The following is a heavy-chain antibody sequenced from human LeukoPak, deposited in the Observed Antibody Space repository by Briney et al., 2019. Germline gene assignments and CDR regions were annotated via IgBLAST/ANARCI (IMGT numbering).Heavy chain of an antibody. CDR1: GFTVSSNY. V-gene: IGHV3-66*01. D-gene: IGHD6-19*01. CDR2: IYSGGST. Sequence: GGSLRLSCAASGFTVSSNYMSWVRQAPGKGLEWVSVIYSGGSTYYADSVMGRFTISRDNSKNTLYLQMNSLRAEDTAVYYCARDDQGAVAAYWGQGTLVTVSS. J-gene: IGHJ4*02. CDR3: ARDDQGAVAAY.